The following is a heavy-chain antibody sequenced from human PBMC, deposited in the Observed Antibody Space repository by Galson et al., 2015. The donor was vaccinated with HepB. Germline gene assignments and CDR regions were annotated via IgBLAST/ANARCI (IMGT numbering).Heavy chain of an antibody. CDR3: ARGGIAARNPFDY. Sequence: SLRLSCAASGFTVSSNYMSWVRQAPGKGLEWVSYISSSSSTIYYADSVKGRFTISRDNAKNSLYLQMNSLRAEDTAVYYCARGGIAARNPFDYWGQGTLVTVSS. CDR1: GFTVSSNY. V-gene: IGHV3-48*04. J-gene: IGHJ4*02. D-gene: IGHD6-13*01. CDR2: ISSSSSTI.